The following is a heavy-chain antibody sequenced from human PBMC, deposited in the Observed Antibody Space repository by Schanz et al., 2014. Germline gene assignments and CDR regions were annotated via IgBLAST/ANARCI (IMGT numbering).Heavy chain of an antibody. V-gene: IGHV1-46*03. Sequence: VQLVQSGAEVKKPGASVKVSCKASGYTLSAYSLHWVRQAPGQGLEWMGIVNPSVRGTHFAREFQGRVTVTSDTSTSTVYMELSGLRSEDTAVYYCAGAFDSSGYYFDYWGQGTLXTVSS. CDR2: VNPSVRGT. D-gene: IGHD3-22*01. CDR3: AGAFDSSGYYFDY. CDR1: GYTLSAYS. J-gene: IGHJ4*02.